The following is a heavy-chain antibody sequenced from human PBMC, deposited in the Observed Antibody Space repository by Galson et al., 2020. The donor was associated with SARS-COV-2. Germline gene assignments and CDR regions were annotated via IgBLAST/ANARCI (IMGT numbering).Heavy chain of an antibody. J-gene: IGHJ6*02. CDR3: ARDPVVTTVPNFGLDV. V-gene: IGHV4-30-4*01. CDR1: GGSISSGDYF. CDR2: IHYNGKT. D-gene: IGHD4-17*01. Sequence: PAEMETSETLSLTCTVSGGSISSGDYFWSWIRQPPGKGLEWIGYIHYNGKTYYNPSLRSRLTISVDTSKNQFSLRLTSVTAADTAVYYCARDPVVTTVPNFGLDVWGQGTTVTVSS.